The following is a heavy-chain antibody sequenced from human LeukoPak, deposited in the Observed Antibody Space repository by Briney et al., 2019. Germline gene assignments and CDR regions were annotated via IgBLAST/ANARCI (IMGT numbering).Heavy chain of an antibody. V-gene: IGHV1-18*04. J-gene: IGHJ4*02. CDR1: GYTFTGYY. Sequence: ASLKVSCKASGYTFTGYYMHWVRQAPGQGLEWMGWISAYNGNKNYAQKFQGRVTMTTDTSTSTAYMELRSLRSDDTAVYNCARDQDYDTNNYSYYGGTDYWGQGTLVTVSS. CDR3: ARDQDYDTNNYSYYGGTDY. D-gene: IGHD3-22*01. CDR2: ISAYNGNK.